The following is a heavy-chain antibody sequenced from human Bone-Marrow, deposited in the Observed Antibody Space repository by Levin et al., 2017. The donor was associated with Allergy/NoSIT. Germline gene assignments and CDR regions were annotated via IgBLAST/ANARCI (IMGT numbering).Heavy chain of an antibody. Sequence: GGSLRLSCAASGFTFSSYWMHWVRQAPGKGLVWVSRINSDGSSTSYADSVKGRFTISRDNAKNTLYLQMNSLRAEDTAVYYCARSNSPSIAARHSLYYYGMDVWGQGTTVTVSS. CDR1: GFTFSSYW. CDR2: INSDGSST. D-gene: IGHD6-6*01. CDR3: ARSNSPSIAARHSLYYYGMDV. J-gene: IGHJ6*02. V-gene: IGHV3-74*01.